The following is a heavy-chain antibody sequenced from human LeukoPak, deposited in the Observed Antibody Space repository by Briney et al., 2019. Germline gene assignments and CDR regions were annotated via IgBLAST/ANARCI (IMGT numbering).Heavy chain of an antibody. J-gene: IGHJ4*01. CDR2: IRQDVGEN. CDR1: GSTFISYW. D-gene: IGHD6-13*01. Sequence: QPGGCLRPACAVAGSTFISYWMNWVRHAPGKGLEWVVSIRQDVGENSYVDPVKGRFTCSSDNNKISLYLQMSSLRAEDTAVYYCARDGPAAGLYFDLWGQGTLVTVSS. CDR3: ARDGPAAGLYFDL. V-gene: IGHV3-7*01.